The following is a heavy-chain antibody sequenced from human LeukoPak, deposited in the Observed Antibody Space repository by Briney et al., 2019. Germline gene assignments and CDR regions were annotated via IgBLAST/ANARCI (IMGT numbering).Heavy chain of an antibody. Sequence: ASVKVSCKASGYTFTGYYMHWVRQAPGQGLEWMGWINPNSGGTNYAQKFQGRVTMTRDTSISTAYMELSRLRSDDTAVYYCAREGGYSSSSDPDYWGQGTLVTVSS. V-gene: IGHV1-2*02. D-gene: IGHD6-6*01. J-gene: IGHJ4*02. CDR1: GYTFTGYY. CDR2: INPNSGGT. CDR3: AREGGYSSSSDPDY.